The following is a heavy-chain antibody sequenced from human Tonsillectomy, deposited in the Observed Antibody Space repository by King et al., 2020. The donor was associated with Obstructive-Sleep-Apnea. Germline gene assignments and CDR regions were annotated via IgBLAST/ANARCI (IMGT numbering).Heavy chain of an antibody. J-gene: IGHJ4*02. V-gene: IGHV3-7*03. CDR2: INQDGRET. Sequence: VQLVESGGGLVQPGGSLRLSCAASGFTFSNYWMTWVCQAPGKGLEWVANINQDGRETYYVDSVKGRFTISKDNAKNSLYLQMNSLTVEDTAVYFCAGLSMIRGVIAYWGQGSLVTVSP. CDR3: AGLSMIRGVIAY. CDR1: GFTFSNYW. D-gene: IGHD3-10*01.